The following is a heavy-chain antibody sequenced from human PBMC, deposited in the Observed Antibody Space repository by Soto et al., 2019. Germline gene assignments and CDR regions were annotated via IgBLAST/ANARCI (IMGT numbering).Heavy chain of an antibody. CDR3: AREYPVHSAYFDY. D-gene: IGHD1-26*01. V-gene: IGHV4-59*01. J-gene: IGHJ4*02. CDR2: MYYSGNA. CDR1: GASISSYH. Sequence: SETLSLTCTVSGASISSYHWSWIRQSPGKGLEWIGYMYYSGNANYNPSLRSRITISVDTSKNQFSLNLNSVTAADTAVYYCAREYPVHSAYFDYWGQGILVTVSS.